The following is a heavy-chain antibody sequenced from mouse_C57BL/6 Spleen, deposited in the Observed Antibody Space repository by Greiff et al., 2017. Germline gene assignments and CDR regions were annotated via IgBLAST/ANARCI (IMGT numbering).Heavy chain of an antibody. Sequence: EVQLVESGGGLVKPGGSLKLSCAASGFTFSDYGMHWVRQAPEKGLEWVAYISSGSSTISYADTVKGRFTISRENAKNTLVLQMTSLRSEDTAMYYCARPTVVATDYAMDYWGQGTSVTVSS. CDR2: ISSGSSTI. CDR3: ARPTVVATDYAMDY. D-gene: IGHD1-1*01. V-gene: IGHV5-17*01. CDR1: GFTFSDYG. J-gene: IGHJ4*01.